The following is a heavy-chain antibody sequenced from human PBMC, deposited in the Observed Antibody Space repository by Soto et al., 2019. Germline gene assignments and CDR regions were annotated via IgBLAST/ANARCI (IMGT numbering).Heavy chain of an antibody. Sequence: ASVKVSCKASGYTFTSYDFNWVRQATGQGLEWMGWMNPNSGNTGYAQKFQGRVTMTRDTSISTAYMELSSLRSEDTAVYYCARGLYCITTGCDAPYYFFGMDVWG. J-gene: IGHJ6*02. CDR3: ARGLYCITTGCDAPYYFFGMDV. D-gene: IGHD2-2*01. CDR1: GYTFTSYD. V-gene: IGHV1-8*01. CDR2: MNPNSGNT.